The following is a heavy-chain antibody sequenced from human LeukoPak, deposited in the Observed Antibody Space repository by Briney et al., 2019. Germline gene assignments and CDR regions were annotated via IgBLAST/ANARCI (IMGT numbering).Heavy chain of an antibody. J-gene: IGHJ5*02. V-gene: IGHV4-34*01. CDR3: ARPYYYDSSGYFSSNWFDP. CDR1: GGSFSGYY. CDR2: INHSGST. Sequence: SETLSLTCAVYGGSFSGYYWSWIRQPPGKGLEWIGEINHSGSTNYNPSLKSRVTISVDTSKNQFSLKLSSVTAADTAVYYCARPYYYDSSGYFSSNWFDPWDQGTLVTVSS. D-gene: IGHD3-22*01.